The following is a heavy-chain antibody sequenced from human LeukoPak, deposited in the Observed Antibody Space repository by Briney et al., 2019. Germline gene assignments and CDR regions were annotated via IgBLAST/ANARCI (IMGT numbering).Heavy chain of an antibody. V-gene: IGHV3-23*01. CDR2: ISGSNT. CDR3: SKDDCVNGICYFDK. Sequence: WGSLRLSCIASGFTFSSYAMNWVRQAPGKGLEWVSGISGSNTYYADSVKGRFTISRDSSTNTMYLQMNNLRAEDTAVYFCSKDDCVNGICYFDKWGQGTLVTVSS. CDR1: GFTFSSYA. J-gene: IGHJ4*02. D-gene: IGHD2-8*01.